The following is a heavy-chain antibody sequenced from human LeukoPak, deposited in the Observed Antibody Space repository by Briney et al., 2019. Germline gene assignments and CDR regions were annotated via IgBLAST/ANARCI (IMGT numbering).Heavy chain of an antibody. Sequence: SQTLSLTCTVSGGSISIGGHYWSWIRQHPGKGLEWIGHIYNSGGTYYNPSLKSRVTISVDTSKNQFSLKLSSVTAADTAVYYCATDLVRGVMGYWGQGTLVTVSS. J-gene: IGHJ4*02. CDR2: IYNSGGT. CDR1: GGSISIGGHY. V-gene: IGHV4-31*03. CDR3: ATDLVRGVMGY. D-gene: IGHD3-10*01.